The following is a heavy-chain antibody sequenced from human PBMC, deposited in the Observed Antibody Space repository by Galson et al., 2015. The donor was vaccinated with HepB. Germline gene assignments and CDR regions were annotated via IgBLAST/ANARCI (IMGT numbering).Heavy chain of an antibody. CDR3: ARDTNNFGVVETLFYYYYMDV. J-gene: IGHJ6*03. V-gene: IGHV3-7*01. CDR1: GFTFSSYW. D-gene: IGHD3-3*01. Sequence: SLRLSCAASGFTFSSYWMSWVRQAPGKGLEWVANIKQDGSEKYYVDSVKGRFTISRDNAKNSLYLQMNSLRAEDTAVYYCARDTNNFGVVETLFYYYYMDVWGKGTTVTVSS. CDR2: IKQDGSEK.